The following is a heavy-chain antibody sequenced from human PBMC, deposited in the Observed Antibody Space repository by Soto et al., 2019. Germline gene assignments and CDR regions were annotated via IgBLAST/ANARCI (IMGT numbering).Heavy chain of an antibody. D-gene: IGHD1-20*01. J-gene: IGHJ4*02. CDR2: INHSGST. CDR3: AREGITTIDY. V-gene: IGHV4-34*01. Sequence: PSETLSLTCAVYGGSFSGYYWSWIRQPPGKGLEWIGEINHSGSTNYNPSLKSRVTISVDTSKNQFSLKLSSVTAADTAVYYCAREGITTIDYWGQGTLVTVYS. CDR1: GGSFSGYY.